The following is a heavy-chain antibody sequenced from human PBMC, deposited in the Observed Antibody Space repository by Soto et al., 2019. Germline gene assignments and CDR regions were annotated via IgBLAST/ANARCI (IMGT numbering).Heavy chain of an antibody. CDR2: IIPVFGTT. Sequence: QVQLVQSGAEVKKPGSSVKVSCKASGGTFSSYVISWVRQAPGQGLEWMGGIIPVFGTTNYAQKFQGRVTITADGSTRTAYMELSSLRSEDTAVYCCARMGFYDSSGYQVDWYFDLWGRGTLVAVSS. V-gene: IGHV1-69*12. CDR1: GGTFSSYV. J-gene: IGHJ2*01. CDR3: ARMGFYDSSGYQVDWYFDL. D-gene: IGHD3-22*01.